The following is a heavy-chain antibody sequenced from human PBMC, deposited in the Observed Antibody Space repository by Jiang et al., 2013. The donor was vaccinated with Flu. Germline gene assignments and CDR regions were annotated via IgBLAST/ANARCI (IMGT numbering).Heavy chain of an antibody. CDR3: AREGGSITMIVVENLDAFDI. Sequence: GAEVKKPGASVKVSCKASGYTFTSYYMHWVRQAPGQGLEWMGIINPSGGSTSYAQKFQGRVTMTRDTSTSTVYMELSSLRSEDTAVYYCAREGGSITMIVVENLDAFDIWGQGQWSPSLQ. D-gene: IGHD3-22*01. J-gene: IGHJ3*02. V-gene: IGHV1-46*03. CDR2: INPSGGST. CDR1: GYTFTSYY.